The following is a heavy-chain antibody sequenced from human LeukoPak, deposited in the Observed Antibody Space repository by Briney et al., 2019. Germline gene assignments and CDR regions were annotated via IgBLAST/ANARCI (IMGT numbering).Heavy chain of an antibody. V-gene: IGHV4-39*07. CDR3: ARGCAITMVRGVIITPRASNWFDP. D-gene: IGHD3-10*01. J-gene: IGHJ5*02. CDR1: GGSISSSSYY. CDR2: INHSGST. Sequence: TSETLSLTCTVSGGSISSSSYYWSWIRQPPGKGLEWIGEINHSGSTNYNPSLKSRVTISVDTSKNQFSLKLSSVTAADTAVYYCARGCAITMVRGVIITPRASNWFDPWGQGTLVTVSS.